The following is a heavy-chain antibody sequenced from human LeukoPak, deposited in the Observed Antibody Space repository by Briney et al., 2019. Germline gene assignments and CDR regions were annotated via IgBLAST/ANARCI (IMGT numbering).Heavy chain of an antibody. CDR3: ARHDYYGSLNWFDP. D-gene: IGHD3-10*01. V-gene: IGHV4-59*08. J-gene: IGHJ5*02. Sequence: PSETLSLTCTVSGGSISNYYWSWIRQPPGKGLEWIAYIYYSGFSRYNPSLKSRVTISVDTSVNQFSLKLTSVTAADTAVYYCARHDYYGSLNWFDPWGQGTLITVSS. CDR2: IYYSGFS. CDR1: GGSISNYY.